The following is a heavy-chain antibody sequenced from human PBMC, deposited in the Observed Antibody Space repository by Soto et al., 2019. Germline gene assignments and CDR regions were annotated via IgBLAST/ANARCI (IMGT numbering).Heavy chain of an antibody. Sequence: GGSLRLSCAASGFTFSSYEMNWDRQAPGKGMEGGSYISSSGSTIYYADSVKGRFTISRANAKNSLYLRMNSLRAEDTAVYYCARGGGWFNYRGQRTRVAVSS. CDR2: ISSSGSTI. V-gene: IGHV3-48*03. D-gene: IGHD6-19*01. J-gene: IGHJ4*02. CDR3: ARGGGWFNY. CDR1: GFTFSSYE.